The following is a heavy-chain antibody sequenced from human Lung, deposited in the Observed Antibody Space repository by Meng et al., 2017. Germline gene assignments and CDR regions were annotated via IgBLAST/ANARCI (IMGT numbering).Heavy chain of an antibody. J-gene: IGHJ2*01. V-gene: IGHV4-30-4*01. CDR3: ARGQKGYFDL. CDR2: IYNHGST. Sequence: QGQLQESGHGPWTPSKTLSLTRTVPGGSISSGNYYWSWIRQPQGTGLEWRGHIYNHGSTYYNPSLKSRITISVDTSKNQFSLKLSSVTAADTAVYYCARGQKGYFDLWGRGTLVTVSS. CDR1: GGSISSGNYY.